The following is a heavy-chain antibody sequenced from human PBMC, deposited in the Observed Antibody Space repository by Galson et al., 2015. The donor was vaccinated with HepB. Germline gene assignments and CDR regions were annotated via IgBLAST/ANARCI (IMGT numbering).Heavy chain of an antibody. CDR1: GYTFTSYG. CDR3: ARSHCSSTSCYTPLQV. D-gene: IGHD2-2*02. J-gene: IGHJ4*02. V-gene: IGHV1-18*01. Sequence: SVKVSCKASGYTFTSYGISWVRQAPGQGLEWMGWISAKNGNTNYAQNLQGRVTMTTDASTSTVYMEMRSLRSEDTAVYYCARSHCSSTSCYTPLQVWGQGTLVTVSS. CDR2: ISAKNGNT.